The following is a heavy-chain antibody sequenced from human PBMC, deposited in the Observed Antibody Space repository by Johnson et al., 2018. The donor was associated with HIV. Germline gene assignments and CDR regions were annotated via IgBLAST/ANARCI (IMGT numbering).Heavy chain of an antibody. V-gene: IGHV3-53*01. D-gene: IGHD6-13*01. Sequence: VQLVESGGGLIQPGGSLRLSCAASGFTVSSYYMSWVRQAPGKGLEWVSVIYSGGSTYYADSVKGRFTISRDISKNTLFLQMNSLRAEDTAGYYCARPVIAADDAFGIWGQRDMVTV. CDR3: ARPVIAADDAFGI. J-gene: IGHJ3*02. CDR2: IYSGGST. CDR1: GFTVSSYY.